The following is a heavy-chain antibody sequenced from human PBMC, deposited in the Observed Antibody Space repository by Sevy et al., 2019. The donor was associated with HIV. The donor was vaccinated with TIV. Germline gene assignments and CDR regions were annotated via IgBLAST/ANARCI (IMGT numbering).Heavy chain of an antibody. CDR1: RYRFTSYY. CDR3: AREGISVSGLTGYFDL. V-gene: IGHV1-46*01. CDR2: TNPSSGST. J-gene: IGHJ2*01. D-gene: IGHD6-19*01. Sequence: ASVKVSCKASRYRFTSYYMHWVRQAPGQGLEWMGITNPSSGSTTYAQKLQGRVTMTRDTSTNTVYMELSSLRSEDTAVYYCAREGISVSGLTGYFDLWGRRTLVTVSS.